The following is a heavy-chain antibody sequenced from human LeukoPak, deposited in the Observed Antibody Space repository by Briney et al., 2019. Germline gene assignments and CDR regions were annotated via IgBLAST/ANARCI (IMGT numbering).Heavy chain of an antibody. D-gene: IGHD2-2*01. J-gene: IGHJ5*02. CDR1: GGSISSGGYY. Sequence: PSQTLSLTCTVSGGSISSGGYYWSWIRQHPGKGLEWIGYIYYSGSTYYNPSLKSRVTISVDTSKNQFSLKLSSVTAADTAVYYCARTPADIVVVPAATWFDPWGQGTLVTVSS. V-gene: IGHV4-31*03. CDR2: IYYSGST. CDR3: ARTPADIVVVPAATWFDP.